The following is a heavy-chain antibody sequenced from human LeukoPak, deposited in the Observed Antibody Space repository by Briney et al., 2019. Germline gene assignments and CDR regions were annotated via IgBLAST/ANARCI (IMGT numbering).Heavy chain of an antibody. CDR2: LNPNSGGT. V-gene: IGHV1-2*02. CDR1: GYTFSDYY. Sequence: ASVKVSCKPSGYTFSDYYIHWVRQATGQGLEWMGWLNPNSGGTNYEQTFQGRVTMTRDTSISTAYMELSSLISDDTALYYCARGFSYCDYWGQGTLVTVSP. J-gene: IGHJ4*02. CDR3: ARGFSYCDY.